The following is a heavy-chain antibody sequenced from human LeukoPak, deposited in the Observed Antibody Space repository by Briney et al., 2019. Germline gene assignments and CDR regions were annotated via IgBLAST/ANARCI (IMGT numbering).Heavy chain of an antibody. D-gene: IGHD5-18*01. CDR2: IYYSGNT. CDR1: GDSISTSKSY. J-gene: IGHJ5*02. CDR3: ARDWGYSYGNWFDP. Sequence: SETLSLTCTVSGDSISTSKSYWGWIRQPPLKGLEWIGSIYYSGNTYYNASLKSRVTISVDTSKNQFSLKLSSVTAADTAVYYCARDWGYSYGNWFDPWGEGTLVTVSS. V-gene: IGHV4-39*07.